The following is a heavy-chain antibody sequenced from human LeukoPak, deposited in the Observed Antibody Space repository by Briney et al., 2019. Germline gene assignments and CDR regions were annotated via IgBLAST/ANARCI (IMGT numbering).Heavy chain of an antibody. D-gene: IGHD2-15*01. CDR3: ARAMLEYCSGGSCYSRQYYYYYGMDV. J-gene: IGHJ6*02. Sequence: ASVKVSCKASGYTFTGYYMHWVRQAPGQGLEWMGWINPNSGGTNYAQKFQGRVTMTRDTSISTAYMELSRLRSDDTAVYYCARAMLEYCSGGSCYSRQYYYYYGMDVWGQGTTVTVSS. CDR1: GYTFTGYY. CDR2: INPNSGGT. V-gene: IGHV1-2*02.